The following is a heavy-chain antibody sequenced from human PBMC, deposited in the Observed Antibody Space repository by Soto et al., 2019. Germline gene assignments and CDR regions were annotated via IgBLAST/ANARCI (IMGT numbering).Heavy chain of an antibody. Sequence: SVKVSCKASGGTFSSYAISWVRQAPGQGLEWMGGIIPIFGTANYAQKFQGRVTITADESTSTAYMELSSLRSEDTAVYYCARDSGRAARPPVDYYYGMDVWGQGTTVTVSS. J-gene: IGHJ6*02. V-gene: IGHV1-69*13. CDR2: IIPIFGTA. D-gene: IGHD6-6*01. CDR3: ARDSGRAARPPVDYYYGMDV. CDR1: GGTFSSYA.